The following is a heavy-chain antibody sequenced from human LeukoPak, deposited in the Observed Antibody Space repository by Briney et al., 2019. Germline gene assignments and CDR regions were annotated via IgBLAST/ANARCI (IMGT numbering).Heavy chain of an antibody. CDR1: GGSFSGYY. J-gene: IGHJ4*02. Sequence: SETLSLTCAVYGGSFSGYYWSWIRQPPGKGLEWIGEINHSGSTNYNPSLKSRVTISGDTSKNQFSLRLSSVTAADTAVYYCARASYSYDINGWVPFDYWGQGTLVTVSS. CDR2: INHSGST. CDR3: ARASYSYDINGWVPFDY. D-gene: IGHD3-22*01. V-gene: IGHV4-34*01.